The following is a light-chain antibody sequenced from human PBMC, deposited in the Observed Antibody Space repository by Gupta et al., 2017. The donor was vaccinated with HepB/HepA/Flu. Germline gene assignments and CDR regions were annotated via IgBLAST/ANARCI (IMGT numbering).Light chain of an antibody. CDR2: GAS. Sequence: IVLTQSPGTLSLSPGERATLPCRASQSVSSSYLAWYQQRPGQAPRLLIDGASSRATGISDRGSGSGSGTDFTLTISRLEPEDVEVYYCQKYGSSPWTFGQGTKVESK. J-gene: IGKJ1*01. CDR3: QKYGSSPWT. V-gene: IGKV3-20*01. CDR1: QSVSSSY.